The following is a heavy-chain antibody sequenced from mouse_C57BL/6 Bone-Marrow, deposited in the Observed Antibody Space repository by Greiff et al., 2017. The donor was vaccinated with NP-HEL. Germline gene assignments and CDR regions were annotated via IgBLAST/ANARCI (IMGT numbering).Heavy chain of an antibody. J-gene: IGHJ1*03. Sequence: VQVVESGAELVRPGASVKLSCKASGYTFTDYYINWVKQRPGQGLEWIARIYPGSGNTYYNEKFKGKATLTAEKSSSTAYMQLSSLTSEDSAVYFCAPYYYGSRGYFDVWGTGTTVTVSS. CDR1: GYTFTDYY. D-gene: IGHD1-1*01. CDR3: APYYYGSRGYFDV. V-gene: IGHV1-76*01. CDR2: IYPGSGNT.